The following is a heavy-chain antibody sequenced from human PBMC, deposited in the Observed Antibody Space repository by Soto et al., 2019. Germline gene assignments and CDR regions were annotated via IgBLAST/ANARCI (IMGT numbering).Heavy chain of an antibody. Sequence: EVKLVESGGGLVTPGGSLRLSCAASGFTFSNAWMNWVRQAPGKGLEWVGLIKMKSEGATRHYAAPVNGRFTISRDDSKSTLYLQMSSLKTEDTAVYYCTTLGSHHYYHNFDVWGQGTTVTVSS. CDR2: IKMKSEGATR. V-gene: IGHV3-15*07. J-gene: IGHJ6*02. CDR1: GFTFSNAW. CDR3: TTLGSHHYYHNFDV.